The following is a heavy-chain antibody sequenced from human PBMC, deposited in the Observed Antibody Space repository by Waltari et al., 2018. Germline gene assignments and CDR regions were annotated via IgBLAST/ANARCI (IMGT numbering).Heavy chain of an antibody. J-gene: IGHJ4*02. D-gene: IGHD1-20*01. CDR1: GITFSNYA. CDR3: ATPFYNWDDPLHS. V-gene: IGHV3-23*01. Sequence: EVQLLESGGDLVQPGGSLRLSCAASGITFSNYAINWVRLAPGTGLGGVPASTVGDDTYYADSVKGRFTISRDTSKDTVQLQMNGLRAEDTAVYYCATPFYNWDDPLHSWGQGTLVTVSS. CDR2: STVGDDT.